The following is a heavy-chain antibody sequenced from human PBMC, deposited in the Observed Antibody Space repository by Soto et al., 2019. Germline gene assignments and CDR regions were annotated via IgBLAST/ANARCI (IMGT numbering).Heavy chain of an antibody. J-gene: IGHJ4*02. CDR2: ISSSSSTI. D-gene: IGHD6-19*01. CDR3: ARDSPTGWHFDY. V-gene: IGHV3-48*02. Sequence: SLRLSCAASEFTFSSYSMNWVRQAPGKGLEWISYISSSSSTIYYADSVRGRFTISRDNAKNSLYLQMNSLRDEDTAVYYCARDSPTGWHFDYWGQGTLVTVSS. CDR1: EFTFSSYS.